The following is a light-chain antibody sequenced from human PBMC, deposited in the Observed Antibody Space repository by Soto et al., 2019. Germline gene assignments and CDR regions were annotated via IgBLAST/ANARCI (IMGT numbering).Light chain of an antibody. Sequence: EIMLTQSPGTLSLSPGERATLSCRASQSVSSSFLAWYQQKPGQAPRLLISGASIRATGIPDRFSGSGSGTDVTLTTSRLEPEDFAMYLCQHYGTSLWTFGQGTKVEIK. CDR3: QHYGTSLWT. CDR2: GAS. CDR1: QSVSSSF. J-gene: IGKJ1*01. V-gene: IGKV3-20*01.